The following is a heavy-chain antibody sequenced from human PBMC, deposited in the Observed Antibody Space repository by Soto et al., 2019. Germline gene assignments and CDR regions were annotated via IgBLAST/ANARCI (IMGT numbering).Heavy chain of an antibody. CDR1: GFSFSSYW. D-gene: IGHD3-16*01. CDR2: INSDGSSI. V-gene: IGHV3-74*01. CDR3: ARDEGPGFMRRGFDI. J-gene: IGHJ3*02. Sequence: EVQLVESGGALVQPGGSLRLSCAASGFSFSSYWMHWVRQGPGKGLVWVSRINSDGSSINYADAVKGRFTISRDNAKNTLYLQMNGLRAEDSGVYYCARDEGPGFMRRGFDIWGQGTMVTVSS.